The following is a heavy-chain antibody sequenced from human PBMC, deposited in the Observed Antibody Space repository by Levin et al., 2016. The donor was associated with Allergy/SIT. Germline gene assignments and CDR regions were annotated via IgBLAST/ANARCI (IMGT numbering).Heavy chain of an antibody. Sequence: GESLKISCAASGFSFSSHGIHWVRQAPGKGLEWVAVIWYDGGNKYYADSVKGRFTISRDNSKNTLSLQMNGLRADDTAVYYCARDRGGGDWNHFDSWGQGTLVTVSS. V-gene: IGHV3-33*01. J-gene: IGHJ4*02. D-gene: IGHD1-1*01. CDR3: ARDRGGGDWNHFDS. CDR1: GFSFSSHG. CDR2: IWYDGGNK.